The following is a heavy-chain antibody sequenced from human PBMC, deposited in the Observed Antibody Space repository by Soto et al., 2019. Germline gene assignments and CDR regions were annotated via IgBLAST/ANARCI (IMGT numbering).Heavy chain of an antibody. V-gene: IGHV1-69*01. CDR1: GGLFSSYA. Sequence: QEQLVQSGAEVKKSGSSVKVSCKDTGGLFSSYAVSWVRQAPGQGLEWMGGIIPVFDTVYYAQKFQGRVTITADESTNTSYMELSSLRSEDTAMYYCARGGRGYVWFNEFWCQGTLVTVSS. J-gene: IGHJ4*02. D-gene: IGHD3-22*01. CDR2: IIPVFDTV. CDR3: ARGGRGYVWFNEF.